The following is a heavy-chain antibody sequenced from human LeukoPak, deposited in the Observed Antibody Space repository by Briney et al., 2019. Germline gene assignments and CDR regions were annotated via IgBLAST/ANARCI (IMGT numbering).Heavy chain of an antibody. CDR2: IYHSGST. CDR3: ARHGGYCSSASCYQSNYYYYYMDV. D-gene: IGHD2-2*01. V-gene: IGHV4-38-2*01. CDR1: GYSISSGYY. J-gene: IGHJ6*03. Sequence: PSETLSLTCAVSGYSISSGYYWGWIRQPPGKGLEWIGSIYHSGSTYYNPSLKSRVIISVDTSKNQFSLKLSSVTAADTAVYYCARHGGYCSSASCYQSNYYYYYMDVWGKGTTVTVSS.